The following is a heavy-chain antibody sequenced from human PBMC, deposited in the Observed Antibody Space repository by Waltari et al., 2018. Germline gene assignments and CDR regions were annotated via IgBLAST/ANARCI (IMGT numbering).Heavy chain of an antibody. CDR3: ARGVQELRYFDWSPGHDAFDI. CDR2: MNPNRGNT. V-gene: IGHV1-8*03. Sequence: QVQLVQSGAEVKKPGASVKVSCKASGYTFTSYDINWVRQATGQGLEWMGWMNPNRGNTGYAQKFQGRVTITRNTSISTAYMELSSLRSEDTAVYYCARGVQELRYFDWSPGHDAFDIWGQGTMVTVSS. J-gene: IGHJ3*02. CDR1: GYTFTSYD. D-gene: IGHD3-9*01.